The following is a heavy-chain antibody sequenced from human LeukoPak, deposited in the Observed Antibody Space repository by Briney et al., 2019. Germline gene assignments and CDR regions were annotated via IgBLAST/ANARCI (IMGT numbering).Heavy chain of an antibody. V-gene: IGHV3-48*04. D-gene: IGHD2-15*01. J-gene: IGHJ3*02. CDR3: ARDRADYCNGGSCYGALDI. CDR1: GFTFSTYS. CDR2: ISSRSNAI. Sequence: GGSLRLSCTASGFTFSTYSMNWVRQAPGKGLEWVSYISSRSNAIYYADSVKGRFTVSRDNAENSLYLQMNSLRAEDTAVYHCARDRADYCNGGSCYGALDIWGQGTMVTVSS.